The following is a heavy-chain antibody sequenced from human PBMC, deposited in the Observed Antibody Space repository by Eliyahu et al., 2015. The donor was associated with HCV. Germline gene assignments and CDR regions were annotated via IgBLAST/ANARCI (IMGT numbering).Heavy chain of an antibody. Sequence: QVQLVESGGGVVQPGRSLRLSCAASGFTFSSYGMHWVRQAPGKGLEWVAVISYDGSNKYYADSVKGRFTISRDNSKNTLYLQMNSLRAEDTAVYYCARDLIVVVPGSEEGYWGQGTLVTVSS. V-gene: IGHV3-30*03. CDR2: ISYDGSNK. CDR3: ARDLIVVVPGSEEGY. J-gene: IGHJ4*02. D-gene: IGHD3-22*01. CDR1: GFTFSSYG.